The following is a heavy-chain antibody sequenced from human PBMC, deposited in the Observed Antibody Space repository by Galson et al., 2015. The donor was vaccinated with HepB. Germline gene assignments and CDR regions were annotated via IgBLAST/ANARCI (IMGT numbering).Heavy chain of an antibody. CDR3: ARAEKLELTFYFDY. CDR1: GGSISSSNW. Sequence: ETLSLTCAVSGGSISSSNWWSWVRQPPGKGLEWIGEIYHSGSTNYNPSLKSRVTISVDKSKNQFSLKLSSVTAADTAVYYCARAEKLELTFYFDYWGQGTLVTVSS. J-gene: IGHJ4*02. V-gene: IGHV4-4*02. CDR2: IYHSGST. D-gene: IGHD1-7*01.